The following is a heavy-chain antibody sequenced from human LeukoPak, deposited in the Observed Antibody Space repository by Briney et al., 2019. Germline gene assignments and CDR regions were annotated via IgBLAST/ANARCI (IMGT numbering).Heavy chain of an antibody. CDR1: GFTISSYA. Sequence: GGSLRLSCAASGFTISSYAMSWVRQAPGKGLEWVSAISGSGGSTYYADSAKGRFTISRDNSKNTLYLQMNSLRAEDTAVYYCAKDWRGIWGYYYDSSGYFFDYWGQGTLVTVSS. CDR2: ISGSGGST. D-gene: IGHD3-22*01. CDR3: AKDWRGIWGYYYDSSGYFFDY. J-gene: IGHJ4*02. V-gene: IGHV3-23*01.